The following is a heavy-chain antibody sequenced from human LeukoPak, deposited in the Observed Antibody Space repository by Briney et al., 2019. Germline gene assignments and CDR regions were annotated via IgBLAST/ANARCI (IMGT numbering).Heavy chain of an antibody. D-gene: IGHD1-26*01. CDR1: GGSISSGSYY. Sequence: SETLSLTCTVSGGSISSGSYYWSWIRQPAGKGLEWIGRIYTSGSTNYNPSLKSRVTISVDTSKNQFSLKLSSVTAADTAVYYCAREMWDYYYYYMDVWGKGTTVTISS. V-gene: IGHV4-61*02. J-gene: IGHJ6*03. CDR3: AREMWDYYYYYMDV. CDR2: IYTSGST.